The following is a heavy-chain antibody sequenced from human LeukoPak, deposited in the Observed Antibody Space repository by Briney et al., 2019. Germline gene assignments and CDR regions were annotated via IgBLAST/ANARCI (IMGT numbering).Heavy chain of an antibody. D-gene: IGHD2-2*01. Sequence: GGSLRLSCAASGFTFSSYWMGWVRQAPGKGLGWVANIKQDGSEKHYVDSVKGRFTISRDNAKNSLYLQMNSLRAEDTAVYYCASHVRYCTSTNCYQDAFDIWGQGTMVTVSS. CDR1: GFTFSSYW. J-gene: IGHJ3*02. CDR3: ASHVRYCTSTNCYQDAFDI. V-gene: IGHV3-7*03. CDR2: IKQDGSEK.